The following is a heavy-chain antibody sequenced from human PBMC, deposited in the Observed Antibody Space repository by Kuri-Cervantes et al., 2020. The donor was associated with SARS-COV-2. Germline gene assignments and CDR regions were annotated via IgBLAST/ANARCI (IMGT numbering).Heavy chain of an antibody. D-gene: IGHD6-19*01. Sequence: GESLKISCAASGFTVSSNYMSWVRQAPGKGLEWVSGISWNSGSIGYADSVKGRFTISRDNAKNSLYLQMNSLRAEDTAVYYCARVPVSSGWYGRVTPYFDYWGQGTLVTVSS. J-gene: IGHJ4*02. CDR3: ARVPVSSGWYGRVTPYFDY. CDR2: ISWNSGSI. CDR1: GFTVSSNY. V-gene: IGHV3-48*04.